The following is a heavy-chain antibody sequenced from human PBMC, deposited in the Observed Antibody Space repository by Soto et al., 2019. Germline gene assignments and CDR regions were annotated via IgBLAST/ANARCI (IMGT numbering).Heavy chain of an antibody. J-gene: IGHJ6*02. V-gene: IGHV3-30*18. CDR1: GFTFSSYG. Sequence: QVQLVESGGGVVQPGRSLRLSCAASGFTFSSYGMHWVRQAPGKGLEWVAVISYDGSNKYYADSVKGRFTISRDNSKNTLYLQMNSLRAEDTAVYYCAKVTARQYYYYGMDVWGQGTTVTVSS. D-gene: IGHD6-6*01. CDR3: AKVTARQYYYYGMDV. CDR2: ISYDGSNK.